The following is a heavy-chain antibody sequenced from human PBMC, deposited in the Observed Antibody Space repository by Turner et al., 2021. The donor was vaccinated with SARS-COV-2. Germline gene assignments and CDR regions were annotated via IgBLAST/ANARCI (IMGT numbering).Heavy chain of an antibody. CDR3: AKGAPYGDYLRSDY. V-gene: IGHV3-30*18. CDR2: IAYDGSDK. D-gene: IGHD4-17*01. CDR1: GFTFSSYG. Sequence: QVQLLESGGGVVQPGRSLGLSCAASGFTFSSYGMHWVRQAPGKGLGWVAIIAYDGSDKYYADSVKGRFTISRDNSKNTLYLQINSLRAEDTAVYYCAKGAPYGDYLRSDYWGQGTLVTVSS. J-gene: IGHJ4*02.